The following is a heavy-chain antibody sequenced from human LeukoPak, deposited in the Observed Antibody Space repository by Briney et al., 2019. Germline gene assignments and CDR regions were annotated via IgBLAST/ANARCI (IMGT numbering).Heavy chain of an antibody. Sequence: PSETLSLTCTVSGGSISSYYWSWIRQPPGKGLEWIGYIYYSGSTNYNPSLKSRVTISVDTSKSQFSLKLSSVTAADTAVYYCARGAGGSSSWYTDYYYYYGMDVWGQGTTVTVSS. CDR1: GGSISSYY. CDR2: IYYSGST. D-gene: IGHD6-13*01. V-gene: IGHV4-59*01. CDR3: ARGAGGSSSWYTDYYYYYGMDV. J-gene: IGHJ6*02.